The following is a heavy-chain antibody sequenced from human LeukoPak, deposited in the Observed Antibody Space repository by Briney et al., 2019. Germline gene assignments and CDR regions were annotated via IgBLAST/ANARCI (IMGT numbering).Heavy chain of an antibody. V-gene: IGHV1-2*04. Sequence: ASVKVSCKASGYTFTGYYMHWVRQAPGQGLEWMGWINPNSGGTNCPQKFQGWVTMTRDMSISTAYMELSRLRSDDTAVYYCARGQGTVTTGNFDYWGQGTLVTVSS. CDR2: INPNSGGT. CDR1: GYTFTGYY. D-gene: IGHD4-17*01. CDR3: ARGQGTVTTGNFDY. J-gene: IGHJ4*02.